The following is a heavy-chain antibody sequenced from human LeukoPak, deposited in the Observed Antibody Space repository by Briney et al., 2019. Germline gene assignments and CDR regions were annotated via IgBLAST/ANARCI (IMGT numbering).Heavy chain of an antibody. Sequence: SETLSLTCTVSGGFISSSSYYWGWIRQSPGKGLEWIGDIYYSGSTYHNPSLKSRVTISVDTSKNQFSLKLTSVTAADTAVYYCARLPQGGSSYGPLDVWGQGTTVTVSS. V-gene: IGHV4-39*01. CDR1: GGFISSSSYY. J-gene: IGHJ6*02. D-gene: IGHD5-18*01. CDR2: IYYSGST. CDR3: ARLPQGGSSYGPLDV.